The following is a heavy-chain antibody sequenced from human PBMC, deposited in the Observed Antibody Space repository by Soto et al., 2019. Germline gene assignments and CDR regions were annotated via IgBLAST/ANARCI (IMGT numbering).Heavy chain of an antibody. Sequence: QVQLVQSGAEVKKPGSSVKVSCKASGGTFSSYTISWVRQAPGQGLEWMGRIIPILGIANYAQKFQGRVTITADKSTSTAYMELSILRSEDTTVYYCASRYDSSDYWGQGTLVTVSS. V-gene: IGHV1-69*02. D-gene: IGHD3-22*01. CDR1: GGTFSSYT. CDR2: IIPILGIA. CDR3: ASRYDSSDY. J-gene: IGHJ4*02.